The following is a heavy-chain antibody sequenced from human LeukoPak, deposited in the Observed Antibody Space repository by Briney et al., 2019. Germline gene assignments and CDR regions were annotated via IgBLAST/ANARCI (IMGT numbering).Heavy chain of an antibody. D-gene: IGHD6-19*01. CDR2: INPSGGST. Sequence: GASVKVSCKASGYTFTSYYMHWVRQAPGQGLEWMGIINPSGGSTIYAQKFQGRVTMTEDTSTDTAYMELSSLRSEDTAVYYCATFPLYYSSGWYGRSWWGQGTLVTVSS. J-gene: IGHJ4*02. CDR3: ATFPLYYSSGWYGRSW. CDR1: GYTFTSYY. V-gene: IGHV1-46*01.